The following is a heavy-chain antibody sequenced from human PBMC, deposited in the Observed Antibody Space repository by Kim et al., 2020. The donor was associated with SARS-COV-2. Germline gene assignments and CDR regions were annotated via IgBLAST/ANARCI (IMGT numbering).Heavy chain of an antibody. CDR2: ISSNGGST. Sequence: GGSLRLSCSASGFTFSSYAMHWVRQAPGKGLEYVSAISSNGGSTYYADSVKGRFTISRDNSKNTLYLQMSSLRAEDTAVYYCVKDRVITFGGVIVIPYYFDYWGQGTLVTVSS. J-gene: IGHJ4*02. D-gene: IGHD3-16*02. V-gene: IGHV3-64D*09. CDR3: VKDRVITFGGVIVIPYYFDY. CDR1: GFTFSSYA.